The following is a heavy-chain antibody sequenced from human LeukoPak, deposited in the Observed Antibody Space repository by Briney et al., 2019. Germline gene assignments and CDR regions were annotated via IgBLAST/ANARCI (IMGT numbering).Heavy chain of an antibody. CDR1: GYTFTSYY. Sequence: GASVKVSCKASGYTFTSYYMHWVRQAPGQGLEWMGIINPSGGSTSYAQKFQGRVTMTRDTSTSTVYMELSSLRSEDTAVYYCASAGIDRWELLTHAFDIWGQGTMVTVSS. V-gene: IGHV1-46*01. J-gene: IGHJ3*02. CDR3: ASAGIDRWELLTHAFDI. D-gene: IGHD4-23*01. CDR2: INPSGGST.